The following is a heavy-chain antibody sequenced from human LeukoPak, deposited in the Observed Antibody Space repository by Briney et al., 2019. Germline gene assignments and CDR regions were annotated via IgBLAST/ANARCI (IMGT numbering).Heavy chain of an antibody. CDR3: GRSMAVVPAAPSYYYYGMDV. D-gene: IGHD2-2*01. Sequence: GGSLRLSCAASGFTFSSYGMHWVRQAPGKGLEWVAVIWYDGSNKYYADSVKGRFTISRDNSKNTLYLQMNSLRAEDTAVYYCGRSMAVVPAAPSYYYYGMDVWGQGTTVTVSS. CDR1: GFTFSSYG. J-gene: IGHJ6*02. CDR2: IWYDGSNK. V-gene: IGHV3-33*01.